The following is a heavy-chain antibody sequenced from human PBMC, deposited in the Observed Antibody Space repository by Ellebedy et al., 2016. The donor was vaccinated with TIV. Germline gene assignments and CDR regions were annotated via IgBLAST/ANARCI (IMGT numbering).Heavy chain of an antibody. CDR1: GFNFGSNA. Sequence: GESLKISCAASGFNFGSNAMSWVRQTPGKGLEWVSGSGSGGGTHYADSVRGRFTISRDISKKTLHLQMNGLRAEDTAVYYCAKDQDVAVITLFESWGQGALVTVSS. V-gene: IGHV3-23*01. CDR3: AKDQDVAVITLFES. J-gene: IGHJ4*02. D-gene: IGHD3-22*01. CDR2: SGSGGGT.